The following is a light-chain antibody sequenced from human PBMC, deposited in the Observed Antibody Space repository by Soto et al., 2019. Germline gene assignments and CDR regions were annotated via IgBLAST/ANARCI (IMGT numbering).Light chain of an antibody. CDR1: QSDISY. V-gene: IGKV1-39*01. J-gene: IGKJ2*01. CDR3: QRSYSTPYA. Sequence: DIQMTQSPSSLSASVRDRVTITCRASQSDISYLNWYQQKPGKAPNLLSYAASSLQSGVPSRFSGSGSGTDFTLNISSLQHEDLGIYYCQRSYSTPYAFGQGTNLVIK. CDR2: AAS.